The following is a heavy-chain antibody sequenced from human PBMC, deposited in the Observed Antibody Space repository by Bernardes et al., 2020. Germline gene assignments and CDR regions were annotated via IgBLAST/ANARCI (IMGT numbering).Heavy chain of an antibody. J-gene: IGHJ6*02. CDR1: GFTVSSNY. CDR2: IYSGGST. V-gene: IGHV3-53*01. CDR3: ARDNGSIAVAGTGFYYYYYGMDV. D-gene: IGHD6-19*01. Sequence: GGSLRLSCAASGFTVSSNYMSWVRQAPGKGLEWVSVIYSGGSTYYADSVKGRFTISRDNSKNTLYLQMNSLRAEDTAVYYCARDNGSIAVAGTGFYYYYYGMDVWGQGTTVTVSS.